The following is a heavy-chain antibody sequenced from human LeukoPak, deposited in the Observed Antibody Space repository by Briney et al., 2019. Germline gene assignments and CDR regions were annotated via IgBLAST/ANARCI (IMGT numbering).Heavy chain of an antibody. V-gene: IGHV4-39*01. CDR1: GDSMNSNAYW. J-gene: IGHJ5*02. CDR3: ASLWSFYYDSRGNWFDT. D-gene: IGHD3-22*01. Sequence: SETLSLTCSVTGDSMNSNAYWWGWVRQPPGKGLEWIGSVSYSGSTNYNPSLTSHVIISVDTSKNQVSLQLRSVTAADPSVYYCASLWSFYYDSRGNWFDTWGQGPLVPVSS. CDR2: VSYSGST.